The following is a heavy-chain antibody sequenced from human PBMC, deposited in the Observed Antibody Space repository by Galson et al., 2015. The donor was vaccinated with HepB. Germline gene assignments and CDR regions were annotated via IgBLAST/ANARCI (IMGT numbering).Heavy chain of an antibody. J-gene: IGHJ4*02. CDR3: GKDYLGDGMYDY. CDR2: ISATSGDT. CDR1: GFTFGSYA. Sequence: SLRLSCAASGFTFGSYAMSWVRQAPGEGLEWVSEISATSGDTYYADPVKGRFTISRDNSKNTVYLQMSSLRGEDTAVYYCGKDYLGDGMYDYRGQGTLVIVSS. D-gene: IGHD3-16*01. V-gene: IGHV3-23*01.